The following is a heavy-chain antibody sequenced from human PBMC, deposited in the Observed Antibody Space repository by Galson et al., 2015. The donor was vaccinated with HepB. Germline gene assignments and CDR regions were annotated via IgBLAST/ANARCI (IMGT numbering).Heavy chain of an antibody. V-gene: IGHV1-18*01. J-gene: IGHJ4*02. Sequence: VKVSCKASGHTFTSHTLDWLRQAPGRGPEWVGRINTYNGQTEFAQKFQGRVTMTIETSTSTAYMELRSLRSDDTAVYYCARRNFDEEAFDYWGQGTLVTVSS. CDR1: GHTFTSHT. CDR2: INTYNGQT. CDR3: ARRNFDEEAFDY.